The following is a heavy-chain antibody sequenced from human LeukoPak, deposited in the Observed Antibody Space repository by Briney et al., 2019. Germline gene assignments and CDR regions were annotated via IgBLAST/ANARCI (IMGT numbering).Heavy chain of an antibody. D-gene: IGHD6-13*01. CDR3: ASRGAGQQLIRFDY. V-gene: IGHV4-39*07. J-gene: IGHJ4*02. Sequence: SETLSLTCTVSGGSISSSSYYWGWIRQPPGKGLEWIGSIYYSGSTYYNPSLKSRVTISVDTSKNQFSLKLSSVTAADTAVYYCASRGAGQQLIRFDYWGQGTLVTVSS. CDR1: GGSISSSSYY. CDR2: IYYSGST.